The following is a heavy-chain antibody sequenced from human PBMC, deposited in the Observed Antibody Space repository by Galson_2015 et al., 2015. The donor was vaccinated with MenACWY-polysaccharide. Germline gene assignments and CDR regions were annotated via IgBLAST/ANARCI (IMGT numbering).Heavy chain of an antibody. V-gene: IGHV1-2*02. D-gene: IGHD2/OR15-2a*01. J-gene: IGHJ4*01. CDR1: GFTFGNYY. CDR2: INSKSGDT. Sequence: SVKVSCKASGFTFGNYYMHWVRQAPGQGLEWMGWINSKSGDTKYAQKFQGRVVMTRDTSISTAYMELSRLRSDDTAIYYCAREGDYCNTDCYSFDYWGHGTLVTVSS. CDR3: AREGDYCNTDCYSFDY.